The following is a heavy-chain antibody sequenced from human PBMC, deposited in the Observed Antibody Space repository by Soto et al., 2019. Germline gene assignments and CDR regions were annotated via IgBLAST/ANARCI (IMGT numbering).Heavy chain of an antibody. CDR2: INTNGTSI. CDR3: ARERGYGDYVCVDD. CDR1: GFTFSYYY. D-gene: IGHD4-17*01. V-gene: IGHV3-11*01. J-gene: IGHJ4*02. Sequence: PGGSLRLSCASSGFTFSYYYMNWIRQAPGKGLEWVSYINTNGTSIYYEDSVKGRFTISRDNAKNSLYLQMNRLRAEDTAVYYCARERGYGDYVCVDDWGQGTLVTVSS.